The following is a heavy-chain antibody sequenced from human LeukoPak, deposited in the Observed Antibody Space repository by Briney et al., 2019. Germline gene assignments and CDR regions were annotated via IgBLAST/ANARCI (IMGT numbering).Heavy chain of an antibody. J-gene: IGHJ5*02. CDR3: AGDDLRSDWFDP. V-gene: IGHV4-39*07. CDR2: IDYSGTT. Sequence: PSETLSLTCSVSGGSISSISFSWGWIRQPPGKGLEWIGNIDYSGTTQYNPSLKSRVAVSLDTSKNQFSLRLTSVTAADTAVYYCAGDDLRSDWFDPWRQGTLVIVSS. CDR1: GGSISSISFS.